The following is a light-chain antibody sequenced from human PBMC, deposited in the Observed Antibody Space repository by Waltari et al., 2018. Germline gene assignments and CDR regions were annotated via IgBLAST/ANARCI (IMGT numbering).Light chain of an antibody. CDR2: QDS. CDR3: YSSTDNSGI. J-gene: IGLJ2*01. CDR1: VLTKKY. V-gene: IGLV3-27*01. Sequence: SYELTQPSSVSVSPGQTAKITCSGDVLTKKYARWFQQKPGQAPVLMIYQDSERPSRIPERFSGSSSGATVTLTITGAQVEDEADYYCYSSTDNSGIFGGGTTLTVL.